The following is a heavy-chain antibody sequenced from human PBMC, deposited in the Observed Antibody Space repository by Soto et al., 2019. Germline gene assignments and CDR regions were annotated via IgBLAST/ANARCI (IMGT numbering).Heavy chain of an antibody. Sequence: PSETLSLTCAVYGGSFSGYYWSWIRQPPGKGLEWIGEINHSGSTNYNPSLKSRVTISVDTSKNQFSLKLSSVTAADTAVYYCARGVKTGTTFNFDYWGQGTLVTVSS. CDR2: INHSGST. CDR1: GGSFSGYY. D-gene: IGHD1-7*01. CDR3: ARGVKTGTTFNFDY. V-gene: IGHV4-34*01. J-gene: IGHJ4*02.